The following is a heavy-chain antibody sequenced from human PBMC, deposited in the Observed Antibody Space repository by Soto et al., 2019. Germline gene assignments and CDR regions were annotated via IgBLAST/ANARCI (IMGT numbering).Heavy chain of an antibody. D-gene: IGHD6-13*01. J-gene: IGHJ4*02. Sequence: QVQLVQSGAEVRKPGASVKVSCKASGYTFTSFGISWVRQAPGQGLEWMGWISAYNGNTNYAQKFQGRVTMTTDTSTSTANMELRRLRFDDTAVYYCARELIAAAGDYWGQGTLVTVSS. V-gene: IGHV1-18*01. CDR1: GYTFTSFG. CDR3: ARELIAAAGDY. CDR2: ISAYNGNT.